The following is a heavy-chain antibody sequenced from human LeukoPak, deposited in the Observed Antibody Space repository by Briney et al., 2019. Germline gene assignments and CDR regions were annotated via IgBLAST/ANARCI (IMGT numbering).Heavy chain of an antibody. Sequence: GASVKVSCTVSGSSLSELSLYWVRQAPGKGLEWMGGFDVIDSETFYAQKFQGRVTMTGDSSTDTAYMELRSLTSDDTALYYCAAGRPYSLLDYWGQGTLVAVSS. CDR1: GSSLSELS. J-gene: IGHJ4*02. CDR2: FDVIDSET. CDR3: AAGRPYSLLDY. V-gene: IGHV1-24*01. D-gene: IGHD5-18*01.